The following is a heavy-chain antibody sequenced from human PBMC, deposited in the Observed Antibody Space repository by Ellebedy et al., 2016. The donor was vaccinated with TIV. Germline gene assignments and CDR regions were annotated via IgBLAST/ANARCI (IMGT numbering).Heavy chain of an antibody. CDR2: FDPEDGET. J-gene: IGHJ4*02. Sequence: ASVKVSXXVSGYTLTELSMHWVRQAPGKGLEWMGGFDPEDGETIYAQKFQGRVTMTRDTSTSTVYMELSSLRSEDTAVYYCARGGTAYDYYFDYWGQGTLVTVSS. V-gene: IGHV1-24*01. CDR1: GYTLTELS. D-gene: IGHD1/OR15-1a*01. CDR3: ARGGTAYDYYFDY.